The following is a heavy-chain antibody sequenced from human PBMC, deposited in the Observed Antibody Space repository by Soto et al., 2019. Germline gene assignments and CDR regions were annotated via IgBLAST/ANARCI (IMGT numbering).Heavy chain of an antibody. J-gene: IGHJ4*02. CDR2: MNPNTGNT. CDR1: GYTFSNYD. Sequence: QVQLVQSGAEVKKPGASVKVSCKSSGYTFSNYDVNWVRQAPGQGLEWMGWMNPNTGNTGYAQNFQGRITMTGDTSTSTGYMELSGLRSEDTAVYYCASHPDGPLLGFDYWGQGTLVIVSS. V-gene: IGHV1-8*01. D-gene: IGHD3-10*01. CDR3: ASHPDGPLLGFDY.